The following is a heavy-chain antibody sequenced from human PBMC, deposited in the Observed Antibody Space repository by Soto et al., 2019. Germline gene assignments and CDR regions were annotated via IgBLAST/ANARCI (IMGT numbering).Heavy chain of an antibody. V-gene: IGHV1-18*01. D-gene: IGHD2-8*01. Sequence: ASVKVSCKASGYTFTSYGISWVRQAPGQGLEWMGWISAYNGNTNYAQKLQGRVTMTTDTSTSTAYMELRSLRSDDTAGYYCARGTYCTNGVCYTGAFDIWGQGTMVTVSS. J-gene: IGHJ3*02. CDR3: ARGTYCTNGVCYTGAFDI. CDR2: ISAYNGNT. CDR1: GYTFTSYG.